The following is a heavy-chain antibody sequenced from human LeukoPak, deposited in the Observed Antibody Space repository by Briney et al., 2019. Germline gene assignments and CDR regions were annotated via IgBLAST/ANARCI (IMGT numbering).Heavy chain of an antibody. V-gene: IGHV1-24*01. CDR3: ATVGYVSGWYYFDY. J-gene: IGHJ4*02. Sequence: ASVKVSCEVSGYTLTELSMHCVREARGKGLEWMGDFDPEGGETIYAQILQGRLTITEDTSTDTLYMELSSLRSEDTAVYYCATVGYVSGWYYFDYWGQGHLVTVTA. CDR2: FDPEGGET. CDR1: GYTLTELS. D-gene: IGHD6-19*01.